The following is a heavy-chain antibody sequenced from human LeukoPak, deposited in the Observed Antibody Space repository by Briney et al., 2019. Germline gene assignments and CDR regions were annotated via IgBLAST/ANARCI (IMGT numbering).Heavy chain of an antibody. D-gene: IGHD3-10*01. Sequence: GESLQISCKGSGYSFTSYWIGWVRQLPGKGLEWMGIIYPGDSDTRYSPSFQGQVTISADKSISTAYLQWSSLKASDTAMYYCARWYYYGSGSYYNWYYFDYWGQGTLVTVSS. CDR2: IYPGDSDT. CDR1: GYSFTSYW. J-gene: IGHJ4*02. CDR3: ARWYYYGSGSYYNWYYFDY. V-gene: IGHV5-51*01.